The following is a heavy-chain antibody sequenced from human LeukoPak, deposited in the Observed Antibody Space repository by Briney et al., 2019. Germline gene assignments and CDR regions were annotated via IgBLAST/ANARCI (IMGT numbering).Heavy chain of an antibody. J-gene: IGHJ5*02. D-gene: IGHD3-16*01. V-gene: IGHV4-34*01. CDR3: ARDGGGWFDP. CDR2: INHSGST. CDR1: GGSFSGYY. Sequence: SETLSLTCAVYGGSFSGYYWSWIRQPPGKGLEWIGEINHSGSTNYNPSLKSRVTISVDTSKNQFSLKLRSVTAADRAVYYCARDGGGWFDPWGQGTLVTVSS.